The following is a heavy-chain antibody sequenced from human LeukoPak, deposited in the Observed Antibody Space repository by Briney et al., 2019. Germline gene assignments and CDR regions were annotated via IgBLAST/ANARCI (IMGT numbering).Heavy chain of an antibody. CDR1: GYTFSNYW. CDR2: IFPGDSDT. Sequence: GESLKISCRGSGYTFSNYWIGWVRQMPGKGLEWMGIIFPGDSDTRYSPSFQGQVTISADKSISTAYLQWSNLKASDTAMYFCATMVGATRALDIWGQGTMVTVSS. V-gene: IGHV5-51*01. D-gene: IGHD1-26*01. CDR3: ATMVGATRALDI. J-gene: IGHJ3*02.